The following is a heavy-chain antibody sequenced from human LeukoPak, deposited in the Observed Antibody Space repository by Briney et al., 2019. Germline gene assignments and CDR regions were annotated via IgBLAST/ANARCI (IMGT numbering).Heavy chain of an antibody. J-gene: IGHJ5*02. CDR1: GGSFSGYY. D-gene: IGHD2-2*02. CDR3: ARGKYCSSTRCYKALVWFDP. V-gene: IGHV4-34*01. CDR2: INHIGST. Sequence: SETLSLTCAVYGGSFSGYYWSWIRQPPGKWLEWIGEINHIGSTNYNPSLKSRVTISVDTSKNQFSLKLSSVTAADTAVYYCARGKYCSSTRCYKALVWFDPWGQGTLVTVSS.